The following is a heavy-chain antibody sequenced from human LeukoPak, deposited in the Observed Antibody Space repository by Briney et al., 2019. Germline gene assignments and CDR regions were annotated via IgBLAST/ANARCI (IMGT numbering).Heavy chain of an antibody. CDR2: IKTGGRT. J-gene: IGHJ4*02. CDR3: ARDVPCSGGSCRIDN. V-gene: IGHV4-4*07. CDR1: GGSISSYY. D-gene: IGHD2-15*01. Sequence: SETLSLTCTVSGGSISSYYWMWIRQTAGKGLEWIGRIKTGGRTNYNPSLKSRATMSVDTSKRQFSLKVTSVTVADTAVYYCARDVPCSGGSCRIDNWGQGILVTVSS.